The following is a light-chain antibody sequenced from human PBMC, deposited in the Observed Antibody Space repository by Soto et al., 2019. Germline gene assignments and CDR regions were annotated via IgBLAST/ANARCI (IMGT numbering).Light chain of an antibody. V-gene: IGKV3-11*02. Sequence: EIGLTQSQATLSLSPGERSTLSSRASQSVSSYLAWYQQKPGQAPRLLIYDASNRDTGIPARFSGSGSGRDFTLTIHTLQPEDSATYYCLQVANFPRTFGQGTKVDI. CDR2: DAS. J-gene: IGKJ1*01. CDR3: LQVANFPRT. CDR1: QSVSSY.